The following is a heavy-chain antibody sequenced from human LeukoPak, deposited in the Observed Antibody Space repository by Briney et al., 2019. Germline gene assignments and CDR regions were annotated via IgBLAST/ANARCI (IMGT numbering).Heavy chain of an antibody. D-gene: IGHD6-19*01. CDR3: ARGGGWYDWFDP. J-gene: IGHJ5*02. CDR2: IYYSGST. Sequence: SETLSLTCTVSGGSISSYYWSWIRQPPGKGLEWIGYIYYSGSTNYNPSLKSRVTISVDTSKNQFSLKLSSVTAADTAVYYCARGGGWYDWFDPWGQGTLVTFSS. CDR1: GGSISSYY. V-gene: IGHV4-59*01.